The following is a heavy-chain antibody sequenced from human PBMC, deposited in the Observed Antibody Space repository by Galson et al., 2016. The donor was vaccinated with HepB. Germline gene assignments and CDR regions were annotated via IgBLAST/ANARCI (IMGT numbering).Heavy chain of an antibody. D-gene: IGHD5-18*01. CDR1: GFSFRTYG. CDR3: ARDQMIQVWVSDNNYYGSIDY. CDR2: IWYDGVTK. Sequence: SLRLSCAASGFSFRTYGMHWVRQAPGKGLEWVAVIWYDGVTKYYADSVKGRITISRDNSKNTLYLQMNSLRAEDTAVYYCARDQMIQVWVSDNNYYGSIDYWGQGTLVTVSS. V-gene: IGHV3-33*01. J-gene: IGHJ4*02.